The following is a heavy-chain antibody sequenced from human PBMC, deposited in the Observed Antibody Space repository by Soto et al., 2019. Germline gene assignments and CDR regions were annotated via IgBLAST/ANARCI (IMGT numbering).Heavy chain of an antibody. CDR1: GYTFTSYG. CDR2: ISAYNGNT. CDR3: ARAGYYDSSCIDY. Sequence: ASVKVSCKASGYTFTSYGISWVRQAPGQGLEWMGRISAYNGNTNYAQKLQGRVTITTDKSTSTAYMELSSLRSEDTAVYYCARAGYYDSSCIDYWGQGPMVTVSS. J-gene: IGHJ4*02. D-gene: IGHD3-22*01. V-gene: IGHV1-18*01.